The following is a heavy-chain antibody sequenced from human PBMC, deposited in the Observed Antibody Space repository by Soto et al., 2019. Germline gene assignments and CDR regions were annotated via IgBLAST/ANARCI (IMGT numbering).Heavy chain of an antibody. V-gene: IGHV1-69*01. D-gene: IGHD3-22*01. Sequence: QVQLVQSGAEVKKPGSSVKVSCKASGGTFSNYGISWVRQAPGQGREWMGGIIPTFGSTKYAQKFQGRVTITADESTSTAYMEMSSLRSEDTAVYYCARGRLIYYYDSSAYYYDVDIWGQGTMVTVSS. CDR1: GGTFSNYG. J-gene: IGHJ3*02. CDR2: IIPTFGST. CDR3: ARGRLIYYYDSSAYYYDVDI.